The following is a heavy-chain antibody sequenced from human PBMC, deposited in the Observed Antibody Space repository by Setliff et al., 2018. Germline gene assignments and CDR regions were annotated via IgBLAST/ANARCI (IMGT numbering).Heavy chain of an antibody. CDR2: ISWNSGIV. J-gene: IGHJ4*02. CDR3: AKGYCSSTSCYVDY. Sequence: SLRFSCAASGFTFDDYAMHWVRQAPGKGLEWASGISWNSGIVAYADSVKGRFTISRDNAKNSLYLQMNSLRAEDMALYYCAKGYCSSTSCYVDYWGQGTLVTVSS. D-gene: IGHD2-2*01. CDR1: GFTFDDYA. V-gene: IGHV3-9*03.